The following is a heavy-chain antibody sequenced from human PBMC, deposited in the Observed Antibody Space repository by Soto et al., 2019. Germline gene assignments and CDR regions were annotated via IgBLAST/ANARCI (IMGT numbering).Heavy chain of an antibody. CDR1: GYTFSSYG. J-gene: IGHJ5*02. CDR2: ISGYNGNT. CDR3: ARGGVYCTAGSCPYNWFAP. Sequence: QVQLVQSGAEVKKPGASVKVSCKTSGYTFSSYGITWVRQAPGQGLEWMGWISGYNGNTNYAQKVQGRVSMTTDTSTSTAYMELRSLRSDDTAVYYCARGGVYCTAGSCPYNWFAPWGQGTLVTVSS. V-gene: IGHV1-18*01. D-gene: IGHD2-15*01.